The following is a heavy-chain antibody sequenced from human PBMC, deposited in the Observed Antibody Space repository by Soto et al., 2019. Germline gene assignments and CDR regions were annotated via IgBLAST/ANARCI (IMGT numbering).Heavy chain of an antibody. CDR3: ARSHFTIGMGTFDI. J-gene: IGHJ3*02. Sequence: PGESLKISWRGSGYSFTSYLIVWVRQLPGKGLEWMGIIYPGDSDTRYSPSFQGQVTTSADKSISTAYLQWSSLKASDTAMYYCARSHFTIGMGTFDIWGQGTMVT. CDR1: GYSFTSYL. CDR2: IYPGDSDT. D-gene: IGHD3-3*02. V-gene: IGHV5-51*01.